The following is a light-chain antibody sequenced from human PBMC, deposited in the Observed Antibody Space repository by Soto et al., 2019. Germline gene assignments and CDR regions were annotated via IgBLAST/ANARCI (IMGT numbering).Light chain of an antibody. Sequence: QSVLTQPPSASGTPGQRVTISCSGSSSNIGNNNVCWYQQYPGTAPKLLIYSNNQRPSGVPDRFSGSKSGTSASLAISCLRYDDEDAYFCAAWDDRLSGRVFGGGTKLTVL. J-gene: IGLJ3*02. CDR1: SSNIGNNN. CDR2: SNN. CDR3: AAWDDRLSGRV. V-gene: IGLV1-47*02.